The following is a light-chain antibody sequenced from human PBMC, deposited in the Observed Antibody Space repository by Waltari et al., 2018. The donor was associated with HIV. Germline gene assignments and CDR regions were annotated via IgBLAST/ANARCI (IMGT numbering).Light chain of an antibody. CDR1: GVYDS. J-gene: IGLJ1*01. Sequence: QSALTQPASVSGSPGQSIPIPCVGVYDSVSWYQQHPGKAPKLMIFEVNYRPSGVSNRFSGSKSGNTASLTISGLQADDEADYYCSSYGSTVTSYVFGTGTRVNVL. CDR2: EVN. CDR3: SSYGSTVTSYV. V-gene: IGLV2-14*01.